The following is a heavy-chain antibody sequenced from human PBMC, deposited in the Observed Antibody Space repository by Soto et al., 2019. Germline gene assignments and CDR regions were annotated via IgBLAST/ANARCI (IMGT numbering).Heavy chain of an antibody. CDR1: GFTFSNYN. D-gene: IGHD1-26*01. CDR2: ISFSSTTI. J-gene: IGHJ4*02. CDR3: ARATGDFDY. V-gene: IGHV3-48*01. Sequence: EVQLVESGGDLVQPGGSLRLSCVASGFTFSNYNMNWVRQAPGKGLEWVSYISFSSTTIYYADSVKGRFTISRDNAKNSLYLQMNSLRAEDTAVYYCARATGDFDYWGQGTLVTVSS.